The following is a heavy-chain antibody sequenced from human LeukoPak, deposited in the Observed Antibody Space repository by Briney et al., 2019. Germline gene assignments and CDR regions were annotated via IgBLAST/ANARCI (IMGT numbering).Heavy chain of an antibody. CDR1: GFTFSSYG. CDR3: ATRGRSSSGHGFSLDC. Sequence: GRSLRLSCAASGFTFSSYGMHWVRQAPGKGLEWVAVIWYDGSNKYYADSVKGRFTISRDNSKNTLYLQMNSLRAEDTAVYYCATRGRSSSGHGFSLDCWGQGTLVTVSS. D-gene: IGHD6-6*01. CDR2: IWYDGSNK. V-gene: IGHV3-33*01. J-gene: IGHJ4*02.